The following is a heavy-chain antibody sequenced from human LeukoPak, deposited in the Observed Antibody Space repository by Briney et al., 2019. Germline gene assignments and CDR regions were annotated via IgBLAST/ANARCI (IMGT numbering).Heavy chain of an antibody. CDR2: ISGSGGRT. CDR3: AKGREVRYGGYDYSFDY. J-gene: IGHJ4*02. D-gene: IGHD5-12*01. V-gene: IGHV3-23*01. CDR1: GFMFSSYA. Sequence: GGSLRLSCAASGFMFSSYAMSWVRQAPGKGLEWVSDISGSGGRTDYADSVRGRFTISRDNSKNTLYLQMNSLRAEDTAVYYCAKGREVRYGGYDYSFDYWGQGTLVSVSS.